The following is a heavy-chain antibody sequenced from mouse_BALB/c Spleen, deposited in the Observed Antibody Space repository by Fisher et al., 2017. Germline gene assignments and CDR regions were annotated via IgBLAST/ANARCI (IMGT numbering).Heavy chain of an antibody. Sequence: RFTISRDNPKNTLYLQMSSLKSEDTAMYYCTRDGGGSYAMDYWGQGTSVTVSS. J-gene: IGHJ4*01. CDR3: TRDGGGSYAMDY. V-gene: IGHV5-6-4*01.